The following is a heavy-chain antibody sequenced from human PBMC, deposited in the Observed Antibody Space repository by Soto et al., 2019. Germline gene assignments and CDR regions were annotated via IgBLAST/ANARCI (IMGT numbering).Heavy chain of an antibody. CDR2: IIPIFGTA. V-gene: IGHV1-69*13. CDR3: ASCYFGLYYYYGMDV. J-gene: IGHJ6*02. CDR1: RSTCSSYA. D-gene: IGHD2-21*02. Sequence: SVKVSCKASRSTCSSYAISWFRQSPGQGLEWMGGIIPIFGTANYAQKFQGRVTITADESTSTAYMELSSLRSEDTAVYYCASCYFGLYYYYGMDVWGQGTTVTVSS.